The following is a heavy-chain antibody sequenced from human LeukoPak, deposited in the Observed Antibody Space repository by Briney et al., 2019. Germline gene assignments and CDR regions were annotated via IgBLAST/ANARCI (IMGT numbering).Heavy chain of an antibody. CDR2: IYYSGNT. Sequence: SETLSLTCTVSGGSISGSSDYWGWIRQPPGKGLEWIGSIYYSGNTYYNPSLKSRVTISLDTSKNQFSLKLSSVTAADTAVYYCARQSVRVISIAARLGNYFDYWGQGTLVTVSS. V-gene: IGHV4-39*01. CDR3: ARQSVRVISIAARLGNYFDY. CDR1: GGSISGSSDY. J-gene: IGHJ4*02. D-gene: IGHD6-6*01.